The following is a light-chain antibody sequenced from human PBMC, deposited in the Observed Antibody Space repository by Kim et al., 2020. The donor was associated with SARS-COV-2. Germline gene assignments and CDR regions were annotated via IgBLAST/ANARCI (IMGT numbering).Light chain of an antibody. V-gene: IGLV2-11*01. CDR1: SSDGGGNNY. CDR3: CSYAGSYTLV. CDR2: DVS. Sequence: GQSVTISCNGTSSDGGGNNYVSWYQQHPGKAPKLMIYDVSKRPSGVPDRVSGSKSGNTDYLTISGLQAEDEADYYCCSYAGSYTLVFGGGNKLTVL. J-gene: IGLJ2*01.